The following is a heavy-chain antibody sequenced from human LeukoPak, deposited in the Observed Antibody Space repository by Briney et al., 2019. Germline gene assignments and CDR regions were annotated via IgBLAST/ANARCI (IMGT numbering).Heavy chain of an antibody. D-gene: IGHD3-10*01. CDR3: ARETWFGGRWFDA. V-gene: IGHV4-38-2*02. CDR1: AYSITRGYD. Sequence: SETLCLTCTVSAYSITRGYDWTWIGQAPGKGRGGIGSIDHSGNTDSTPSLRSRVTISVDTPKNQLSLRLNSVSAADTAVYQCARETWFGGRWFDAWGERTLVTVSS. J-gene: IGHJ5*02. CDR2: IDHSGNT.